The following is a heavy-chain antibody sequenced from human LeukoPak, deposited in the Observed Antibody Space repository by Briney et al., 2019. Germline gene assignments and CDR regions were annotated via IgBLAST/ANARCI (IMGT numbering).Heavy chain of an antibody. CDR2: IIPILGIA. V-gene: IGHV1-69*04. CDR3: ARVSGSGSYDY. D-gene: IGHD6-19*01. Sequence: SVKVSCKASGGTFSSYAISWVRQAPGQGLEWMGRIIPILGIANYAQKFQGRVTITADESTSTAYMELSSLRSEDTAVYYCARVSGSGSYDYWGQGTLVTVSS. J-gene: IGHJ4*02. CDR1: GGTFSSYA.